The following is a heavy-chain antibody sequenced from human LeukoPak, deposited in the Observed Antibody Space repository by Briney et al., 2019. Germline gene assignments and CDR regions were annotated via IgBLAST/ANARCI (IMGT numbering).Heavy chain of an antibody. CDR2: IKSDGST. CDR1: GFTFSTYW. V-gene: IGHV3-74*01. J-gene: IGHJ1*01. D-gene: IGHD3-22*01. CDR3: ARAPSEIGGYYPEYFRH. Sequence: GGSLRLSCAASGFTFSTYWMHWVRQAPGKGLVWVSRIKSDGSTNYADSVKGRFTISRGNAKNTVSLQMNSLRAEDTGVYYCARAPSEIGGYYPEYFRHWGQGTLVTVSS.